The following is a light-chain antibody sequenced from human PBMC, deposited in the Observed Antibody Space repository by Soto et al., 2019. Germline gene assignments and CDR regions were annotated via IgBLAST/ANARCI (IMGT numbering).Light chain of an antibody. J-gene: IGLJ3*02. CDR3: QSYASSLSRRGV. CDR2: G. CDR1: SSDIGAGYP. V-gene: IGLV1-40*01. Sequence: QSVLTQPPSVSGAPGQRVTISCTGSSSDIGAGYPVHWYQQLPGTAPKLLVAGNRPSGVPDRFSVSKSGASASLAITGLQAEDEADYYCQSYASSLSRRGVFGGGTKLTVL.